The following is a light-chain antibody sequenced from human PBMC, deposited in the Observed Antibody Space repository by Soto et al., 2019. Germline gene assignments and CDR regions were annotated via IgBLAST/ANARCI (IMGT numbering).Light chain of an antibody. CDR2: KAS. CDR3: QQYNSSPLT. V-gene: IGKV1-5*03. Sequence: DIKMTQSPSTLSAFVGDRVTITCRANQSISSWLAWYQQKPGKAPKLLIYKASSLESGVPSRFSGSGSGTEFTLTISSLQPDDFATYYCQQYNSSPLTFGGGTKVEIK. CDR1: QSISSW. J-gene: IGKJ4*01.